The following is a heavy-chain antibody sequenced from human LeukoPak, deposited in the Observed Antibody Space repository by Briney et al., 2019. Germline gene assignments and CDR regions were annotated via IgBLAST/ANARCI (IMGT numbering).Heavy chain of an antibody. CDR2: IYYSGST. CDR3: AREPYYYDSSGYYRAFDI. V-gene: IGHV4-59*01. J-gene: IGHJ3*02. D-gene: IGHD3-22*01. CDR1: GGSISSYY. Sequence: DPSETLSLTCTVSGGSISSYYWSWIRQPPGKGLEWIGYIYYSGSTNYNPSLKSRVTISVDTSKNQFSLKLSSVTAADTAVYYCAREPYYYDSSGYYRAFDIWGQGTMVTVSS.